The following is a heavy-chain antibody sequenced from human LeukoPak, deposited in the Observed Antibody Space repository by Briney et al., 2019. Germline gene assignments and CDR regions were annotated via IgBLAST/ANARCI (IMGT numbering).Heavy chain of an antibody. Sequence: SETLSLTCTVPGGSISSGDYYWSWMRQPPGKGLAWIGYIYYSGSTYYNPSLKSRVTISVDTSKNQFSLKLSSVTAADTAVYYCARDAGSHHDAFDNWGQGTMVTVSS. V-gene: IGHV4-30-4*01. CDR1: GGSISSGDYY. CDR2: IYYSGST. D-gene: IGHD2-15*01. J-gene: IGHJ3*02. CDR3: ARDAGSHHDAFDN.